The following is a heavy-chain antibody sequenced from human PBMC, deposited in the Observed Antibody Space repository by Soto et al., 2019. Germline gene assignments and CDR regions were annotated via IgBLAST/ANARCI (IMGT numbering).Heavy chain of an antibody. CDR3: ARGGGCSGGSCYLYYFDY. D-gene: IGHD2-15*01. CDR1: GGSISSYY. J-gene: IGHJ4*02. Sequence: SETLSLTCTVSGGSISSYYWSWIRQPPGKGLEWIGYIYYSGSTNYNPSLKSRVTISVDTSKNQFSLKLSSVTAADTAVYYCARGGGCSGGSCYLYYFDYWGQGTLVTVSS. V-gene: IGHV4-59*01. CDR2: IYYSGST.